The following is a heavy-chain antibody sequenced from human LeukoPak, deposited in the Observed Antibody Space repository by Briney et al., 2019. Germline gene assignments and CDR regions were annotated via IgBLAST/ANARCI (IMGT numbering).Heavy chain of an antibody. CDR1: GYTFTSYG. Sequence: SVKVSCKASGYTFTSYGISWVRQAPGQGLEWMGGIIPIFGTANYAQKFQGRVTITADESTSTAYMELSSLRSEDTAVYYCARGPYPYYYDSTGSFDYWGQGTLVTVSS. CDR2: IIPIFGTA. D-gene: IGHD3-22*01. V-gene: IGHV1-69*13. J-gene: IGHJ4*02. CDR3: ARGPYPYYYDSTGSFDY.